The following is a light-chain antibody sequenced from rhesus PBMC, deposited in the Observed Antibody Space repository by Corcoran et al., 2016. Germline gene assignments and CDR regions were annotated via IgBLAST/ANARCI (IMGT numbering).Light chain of an antibody. CDR1: QGISRY. CDR3: QQYNSLPLT. CDR2: YAN. J-gene: IGKJ4*01. V-gene: IGKV1-32*01. Sequence: DIQMTQSPSSLSASVGDRVTITCRASQGISRYLNWYQQKPGKAPKLLIYYANSLESGVPSRFSGSGSGTEFTLTINSLQPEDFATYYCQQYNSLPLTCGGGTKVEIK.